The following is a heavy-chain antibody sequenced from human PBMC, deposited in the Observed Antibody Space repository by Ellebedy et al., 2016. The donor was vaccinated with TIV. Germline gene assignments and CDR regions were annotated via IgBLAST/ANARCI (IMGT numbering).Heavy chain of an antibody. V-gene: IGHV3-7*03. D-gene: IGHD2-2*01. CDR2: IKPDGSQK. Sequence: PGGSLRLSCAASEFTFSNFWMYWVRQAAGKGLEWVANIKPDGSQKNYVDSVKGRFTISRDNAKDSLYLQMDSLRPEDSALYYCAQDLCNSTSCFVGYFHHWGQGTQVTVSS. CDR1: EFTFSNFW. CDR3: AQDLCNSTSCFVGYFHH. J-gene: IGHJ1*01.